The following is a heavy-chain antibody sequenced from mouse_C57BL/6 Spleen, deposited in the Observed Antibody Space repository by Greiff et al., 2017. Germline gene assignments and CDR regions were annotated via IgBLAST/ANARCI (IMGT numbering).Heavy chain of an antibody. CDR3: ARSGNYDGYHGAMGY. V-gene: IGHV1-55*01. D-gene: IGHD2-3*01. Sequence: QVQLQQSGAELVKPGASVKMSCKASGYTFTSYWITWVKQRPGQGLEWIGDIYPGSGSTNYNEKFKSKATLTVDTSSSTAYMQLSSLTSEDSAVYYCARSGNYDGYHGAMGYWGQGTSVTASS. CDR2: IYPGSGST. J-gene: IGHJ4*01. CDR1: GYTFTSYW.